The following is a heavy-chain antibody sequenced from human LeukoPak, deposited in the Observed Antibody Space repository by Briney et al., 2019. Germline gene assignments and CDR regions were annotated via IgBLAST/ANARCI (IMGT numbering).Heavy chain of an antibody. CDR1: GYTFTAYY. CDR3: ARTGIRGSSSKYYFDY. Sequence: GAPVKVSCKASGYTFTAYYMHWVRQAPGHGLEGMGWTNPNSGGTNYAQKFQGRVTMTRDTSISTAYMELSRLRSDDTAVYYCARTGIRGSSSKYYFDYWGQGTLVTVSS. J-gene: IGHJ4*02. V-gene: IGHV1-2*02. CDR2: TNPNSGGT. D-gene: IGHD6-6*01.